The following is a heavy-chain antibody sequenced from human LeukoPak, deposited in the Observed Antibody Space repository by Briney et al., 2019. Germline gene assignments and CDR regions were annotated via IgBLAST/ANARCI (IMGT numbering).Heavy chain of an antibody. CDR3: ARGLGFGELLFAGSEFDP. Sequence: SETLSLTCAVYGGSISSGGYYWSWIRQPAGKGLEWIGRIYTSGNTNYNPSLKSRVTMSVDTSKNQFSLKLSSVTAADTAVYYCARGLGFGELLFAGSEFDPWGQGTLVTVSS. J-gene: IGHJ5*02. CDR2: IYTSGNT. D-gene: IGHD3-10*01. V-gene: IGHV4-61*02. CDR1: GGSISSGGYY.